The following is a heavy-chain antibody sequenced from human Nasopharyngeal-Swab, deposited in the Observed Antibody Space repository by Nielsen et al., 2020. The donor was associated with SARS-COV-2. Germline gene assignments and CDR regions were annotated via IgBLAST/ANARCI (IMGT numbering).Heavy chain of an antibody. V-gene: IGHV4-34*01. D-gene: IGHD3-22*01. CDR3: ARGLVDVNMMLVVIGFSYWLDS. Sequence: GSLRLSCAVYGGSFSDYYWTWIRQTPGKGLEWIGEINHRGTTTYNPSLKSRVSISADTSKNQFSLNLISVTAADTAVYYCARGLVDVNMMLVVIGFSYWLDSWGQGTLVTVSS. CDR2: INHRGTT. CDR1: GGSFSDYY. J-gene: IGHJ5*01.